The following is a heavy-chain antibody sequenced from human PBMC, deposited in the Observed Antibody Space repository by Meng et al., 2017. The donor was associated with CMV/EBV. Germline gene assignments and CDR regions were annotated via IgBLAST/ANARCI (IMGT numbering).Heavy chain of an antibody. D-gene: IGHD3-9*01. CDR2: ISWNRGSI. J-gene: IGHJ2*01. Sequence: GSPLKISCAASGFTFDDYAMHWVRQTPGKGLEWVSGISWNRGSIDYADSVKDRFTISRDNAKSSLYLQMNSLRAEDTALYYCAKESYFDILTGPIEYWGRGTLVTVSS. V-gene: IGHV3-9*01. CDR1: GFTFDDYA. CDR3: AKESYFDILTGPIEY.